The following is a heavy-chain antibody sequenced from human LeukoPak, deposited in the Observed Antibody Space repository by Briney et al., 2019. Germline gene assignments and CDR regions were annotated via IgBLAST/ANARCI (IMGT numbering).Heavy chain of an antibody. CDR2: INPNSGGT. D-gene: IGHD6-13*01. V-gene: IGHV1-2*02. Sequence: GASVKVSCKAFGYAFTSYGISWVRQAPGQGLEWMGWINPNSGGTNYAQKFQGRVTMTRDTSISTAYMELSRLRSDDTAVYYCARVFQKQLSDYWGQGSLVTVSS. CDR1: GYAFTSYG. CDR3: ARVFQKQLSDY. J-gene: IGHJ4*02.